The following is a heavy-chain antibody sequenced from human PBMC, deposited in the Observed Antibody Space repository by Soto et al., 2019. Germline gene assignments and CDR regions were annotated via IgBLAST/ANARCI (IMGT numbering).Heavy chain of an antibody. CDR2: ISAYNGNT. V-gene: IGHV1-18*01. Sequence: QVQLVQSGAEVKKPGASVKVSCKASGYTFTSYGISWVRQAPGQGLEWMGWISAYNGNTNYAQKLHGRGTVTTDTSTRTAYMEVRSVSSGDTAVYYGARGGYCSGGSCRYYYMDVWGKGTTVTVSS. CDR1: GYTFTSYG. J-gene: IGHJ6*03. CDR3: ARGGYCSGGSCRYYYMDV. D-gene: IGHD2-15*01.